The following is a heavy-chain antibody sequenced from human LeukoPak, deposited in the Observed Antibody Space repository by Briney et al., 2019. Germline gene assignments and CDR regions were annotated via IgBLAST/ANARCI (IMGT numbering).Heavy chain of an antibody. CDR3: AKVRDYYYYYGMDV. V-gene: IGHV3-30*18. D-gene: IGHD3-22*01. Sequence: GRSLRLSCAASGFTFSSYGMHWVHQAPGKGLEWVAVISYDGSHNYNADSVKGRFTISRDNSKNTLYLQMNSLRAEDTAVYYCAKVRDYYYYYGMDVWSQGTTVTVSS. CDR2: ISYDGSHN. CDR1: GFTFSSYG. J-gene: IGHJ6*02.